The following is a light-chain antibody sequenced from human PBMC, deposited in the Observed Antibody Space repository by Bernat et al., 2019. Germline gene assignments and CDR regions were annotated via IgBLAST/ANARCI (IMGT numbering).Light chain of an antibody. J-gene: IGKJ3*01. V-gene: IGKV3-20*01. CDR1: QSVSSSF. Sequence: DIVLTQSPGTLSLSPGERATLSCRASQSVSSSFLAWYQQKPGQAPRLPIYGASNRATGIPDRFSGSGSGADFTLTISRLEPEDCAVYYCQLYGGSPLFTFGPGTKVDIK. CDR2: GAS. CDR3: QLYGGSPLFT.